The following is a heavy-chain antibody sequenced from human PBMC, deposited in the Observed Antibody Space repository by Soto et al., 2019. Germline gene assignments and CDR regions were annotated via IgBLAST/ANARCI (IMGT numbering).Heavy chain of an antibody. J-gene: IGHJ3*02. CDR2: LDYSGNI. V-gene: IGHV4-39*01. CDR1: GVSISSTSYN. D-gene: IGHD3-3*02. Sequence: PSETLSLTCNVSGVSISSTSYNWGWIRQPPGQGLEWIGTLDYSGNIYYNPSLKSRATISVDTSKNQFSLRLSSVTAADTGVYYCVRYDRINMKPYSPEGFHIWGQGTMVTVSS. CDR3: VRYDRINMKPYSPEGFHI.